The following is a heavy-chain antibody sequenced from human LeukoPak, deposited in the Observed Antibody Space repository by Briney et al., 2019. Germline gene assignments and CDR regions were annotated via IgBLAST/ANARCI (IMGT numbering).Heavy chain of an antibody. CDR3: ARALGEWLPK. J-gene: IGHJ4*02. CDR1: RFLFSNYW. CDR2: INTDGSDT. V-gene: IGHV3-74*01. Sequence: PGGSLRLSCAASRFLFSNYWMHWVRQAPGKGLVWVSRINTDGSDTRYADSVKGRFTISRDNAKNTLYLQMNSPRAEDTAVYYCARALGEWLPKWGQGTLVTVSS. D-gene: IGHD6-19*01.